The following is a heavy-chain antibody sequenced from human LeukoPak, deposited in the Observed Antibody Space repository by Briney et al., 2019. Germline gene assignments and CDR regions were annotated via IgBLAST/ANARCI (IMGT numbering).Heavy chain of an antibody. CDR1: GGSISSSDYY. D-gene: IGHD2-15*01. CDR3: ARLVGPTDY. CDR2: IYYSGST. Sequence: PSETLSLTCTVSGGSISSSDYYWGWIRQPPGKGLEWIGSIYYSGSTYYNPSLKSRVTISVDTSKNQFSLKLSSVTAADTAVYYCARLVGPTDYWGQGTLVTVSS. V-gene: IGHV4-39*01. J-gene: IGHJ4*02.